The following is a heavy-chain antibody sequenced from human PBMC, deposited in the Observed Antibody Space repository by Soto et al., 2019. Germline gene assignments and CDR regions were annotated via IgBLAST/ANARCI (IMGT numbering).Heavy chain of an antibody. V-gene: IGHV1-69*13. Sequence: ASPLKVSSHGSGGTFSSCAISSVRQAPGQGLEWMGGIIPIFGTANYAQKFQGRVTITADESTSTAYMELSSLRSEDTAVYYCARARGYSSGWYVYWGQGTLVTVSS. J-gene: IGHJ4*02. CDR1: GGTFSSCA. D-gene: IGHD6-19*01. CDR2: IIPIFGTA. CDR3: ARARGYSSGWYVY.